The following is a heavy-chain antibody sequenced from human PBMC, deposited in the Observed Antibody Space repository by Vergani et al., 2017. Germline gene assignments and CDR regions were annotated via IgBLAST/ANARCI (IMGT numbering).Heavy chain of an antibody. CDR2: IKQDGSEK. CDR1: GFTFRNYW. Sequence: EVQLVESGGGLVQPGGSLRLSCGASGFTFRNYWMNWVRQAPGKGLEWVANIKQDGSEKYYVGSVKGRFTISRDNAKNSLSLQMSSLRGEDTAVYYCARVGSTTTVVTPGGNYCYYGMDVWGQGTTVTVSS. J-gene: IGHJ6*02. CDR3: ARVGSTTTVVTPGGNYCYYGMDV. D-gene: IGHD4-23*01. V-gene: IGHV3-7*01.